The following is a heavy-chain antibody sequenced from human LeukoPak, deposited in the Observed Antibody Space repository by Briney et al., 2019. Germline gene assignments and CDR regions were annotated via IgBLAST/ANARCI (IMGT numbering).Heavy chain of an antibody. CDR3: ARHLVSAAGTDFDY. Sequence: SETLSLTCTVSGGSISSYYWSGIRQPPGKGLEWIGYIYYSGSTKYNPSLKSRITISVDTSKNQFSLRLSSVTAADTAVYYCARHLVSAAGTDFDYWGQGTLVTVSS. D-gene: IGHD6-13*01. J-gene: IGHJ4*02. CDR2: IYYSGST. V-gene: IGHV4-59*08. CDR1: GGSISSYY.